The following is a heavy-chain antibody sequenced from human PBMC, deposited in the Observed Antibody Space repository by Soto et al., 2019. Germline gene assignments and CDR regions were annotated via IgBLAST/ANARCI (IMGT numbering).Heavy chain of an antibody. J-gene: IGHJ4*02. CDR3: ARALPLNPYDTSPQIPPDY. Sequence: QVQLVQSGAEVKKPGASVKVSCKASGYTFTSYDINWVRQATGQGLEWMGWMNPNSGNTGYAQKFQGRVTMTRNTSISTAYMELSSLRSEDTAVYYCARALPLNPYDTSPQIPPDYWGQGTLVTVSS. D-gene: IGHD2-2*01. V-gene: IGHV1-8*01. CDR1: GYTFTSYD. CDR2: MNPNSGNT.